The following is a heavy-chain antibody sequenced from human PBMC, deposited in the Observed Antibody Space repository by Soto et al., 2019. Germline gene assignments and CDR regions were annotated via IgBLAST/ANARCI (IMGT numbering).Heavy chain of an antibody. Sequence: QVQLVESGGGVVQPGRSLRLSCAASGFTFSSYGMHWVRQAPGKGLEWVAVIWYDGSNKYYADSVKGRFTISRDNSKNTLYLQMNSLRAEDTAVYYCASGRIAAPGVDNWLDPWGQGTLVTVSS. CDR3: ASGRIAAPGVDNWLDP. V-gene: IGHV3-33*01. CDR2: IWYDGSNK. CDR1: GFTFSSYG. J-gene: IGHJ5*02. D-gene: IGHD6-13*01.